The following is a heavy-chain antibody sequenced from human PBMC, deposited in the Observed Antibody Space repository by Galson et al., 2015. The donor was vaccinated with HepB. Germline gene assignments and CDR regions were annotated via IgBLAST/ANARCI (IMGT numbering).Heavy chain of an antibody. CDR3: ARDSYLRRRGYFHH. CDR2: ISDDGSAK. CDR1: GFTFSVYA. V-gene: IGHV3-30*04. J-gene: IGHJ1*01. Sequence: SLRLSCAASGFTFSVYAMHWVRQAPDKGLEWVATISDDGSAKFYADSVKGRFTISRDNSKNTLYLQMNSLRSDDTAVYYCARDSYLRRRGYFHHWGQGTLVTVSS. D-gene: IGHD3-10*02.